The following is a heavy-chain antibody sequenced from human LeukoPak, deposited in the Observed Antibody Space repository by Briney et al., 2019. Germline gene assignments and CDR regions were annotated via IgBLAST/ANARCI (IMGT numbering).Heavy chain of an antibody. CDR2: TSYDGSNK. CDR3: AKGGWFGELPYYYFDY. V-gene: IGHV3-30*18. D-gene: IGHD3-10*01. CDR1: GFTFSSYG. Sequence: GRSLRLSCAASGFTFSSYGMHWVRQAPGKGLEWVAVTSYDGSNKYYADSVKGRFTISRDNSKNTLYLQMNSLRAEDTAVYYCAKGGWFGELPYYYFDYWGQGTLVTVSS. J-gene: IGHJ4*02.